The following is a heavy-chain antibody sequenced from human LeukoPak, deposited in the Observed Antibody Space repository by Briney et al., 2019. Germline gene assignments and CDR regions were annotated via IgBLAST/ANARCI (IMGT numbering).Heavy chain of an antibody. V-gene: IGHV1-69*05. D-gene: IGHD5-12*01. J-gene: IGHJ4*02. CDR1: GGTFSSYA. CDR2: IIPIFGTA. CDR3: ARSSGYDYRLDY. Sequence: ASVKVSCKASGGTFSSYAINWVRQAPGQGLEWMGGIIPIFGTANYAQKFQGRVTITTDESTSTAYMELSSLRSEDTAVYYCARSSGYDYRLDYWGQGTLVTVSS.